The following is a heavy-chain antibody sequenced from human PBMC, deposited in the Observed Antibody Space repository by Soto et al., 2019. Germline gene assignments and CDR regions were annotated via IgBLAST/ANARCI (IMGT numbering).Heavy chain of an antibody. CDR1: GYTFTNND. D-gene: IGHD6-6*01. Sequence: VQLVQSGAEVKKPGASVKVSCKASGYTFTNNDINWVRQAPGQGLEWIGWMNTNTNTTDPAEDFEGRVSLTWDTSISTAYMQLNSLKIDDTGVYYCAREVVETSSLWLDPGGQETLVTVPS. J-gene: IGHJ5*02. V-gene: IGHV1-8*01. CDR2: MNTNTNTT. CDR3: AREVVETSSLWLDP.